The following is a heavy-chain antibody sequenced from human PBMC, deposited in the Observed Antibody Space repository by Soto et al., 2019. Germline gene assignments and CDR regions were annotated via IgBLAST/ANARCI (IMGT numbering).Heavy chain of an antibody. CDR2: IYYSGST. Sequence: PSETLSLTCTVSGGSISSGDYYWSWIRQPPGKGLEWIGYIYYSGSTYYNPSLKSRVTISVDTSKNQFSLKLSSVTAADTAVYYCARAPYCSGGSCYSFWFDPWGQGTLVTVSS. J-gene: IGHJ5*02. CDR1: GGSISSGDYY. V-gene: IGHV4-30-4*01. CDR3: ARAPYCSGGSCYSFWFDP. D-gene: IGHD2-15*01.